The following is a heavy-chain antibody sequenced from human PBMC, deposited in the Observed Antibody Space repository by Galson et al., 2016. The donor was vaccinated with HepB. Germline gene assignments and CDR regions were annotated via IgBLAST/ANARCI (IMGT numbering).Heavy chain of an antibody. V-gene: IGHV3-74*01. CDR2: INNDGGTT. J-gene: IGHJ6*04. Sequence: SLRLSCAASGGSLGSSTWWTWVRQVPGKGLVWVPRINNDGGTTSYADSVKGRFTISRDNAKNAAYLEMNSLRPEDSAIYYCARGGSDDIWGTQNHNYGLDVWGKGAMVTVSP. D-gene: IGHD3-16*01. CDR1: GGSLGSST. CDR3: ARGGSDDIWGTQNHNYGLDV.